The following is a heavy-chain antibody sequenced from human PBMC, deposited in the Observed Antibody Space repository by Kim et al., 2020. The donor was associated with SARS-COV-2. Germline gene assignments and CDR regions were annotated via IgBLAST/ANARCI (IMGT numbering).Heavy chain of an antibody. CDR2: MNPNSGNT. CDR1: GYTFTSYD. D-gene: IGHD3-3*01. CDR3: ARAPYYDFWSGYYYYYYGMDV. Sequence: ASVKVSCKASGYTFTSYDINWVRQATGQGLEWMGWMNPNSGNTGYAQKFQGRVTMTRNTSISTAYMELSSLRSEDTAGYYCARAPYYDFWSGYYYYYYGMDVWGQGTTVTVSS. V-gene: IGHV1-8*01. J-gene: IGHJ6*02.